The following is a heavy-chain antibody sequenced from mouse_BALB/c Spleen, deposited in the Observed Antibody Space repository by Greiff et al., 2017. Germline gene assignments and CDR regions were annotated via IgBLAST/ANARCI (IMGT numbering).Heavy chain of an antibody. CDR2: IDPANGNT. Sequence: EVKVVESGAELVKPGASVKLSCTASGFNIKDTYMHWVKQRPEQGLEWIGRIDPANGNTKYDPKFQGKATITADTSSNTAYLQLSSLTSEDTAVYYCANFDYWGQGTTLTVSS. V-gene: IGHV14-3*02. J-gene: IGHJ2*01. CDR1: GFNIKDTY. CDR3: ANFDY.